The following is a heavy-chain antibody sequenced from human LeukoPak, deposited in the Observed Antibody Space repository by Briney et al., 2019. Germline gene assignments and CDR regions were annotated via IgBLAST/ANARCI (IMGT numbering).Heavy chain of an antibody. V-gene: IGHV3-7*01. D-gene: IGHD6-19*01. CDR2: TNQDGSKN. Sequence: GGSLRLSCAASEFTFSNYRMSWVRQAPGKGLERVAHTNQDGSKNYYVDSVRGRFTISRDNAKNSLYLQMNSLRAEDTAVYYCATTVAGYPGDYLDYWGQGTLVTVSS. J-gene: IGHJ4*02. CDR3: ATTVAGYPGDYLDY. CDR1: EFTFSNYR.